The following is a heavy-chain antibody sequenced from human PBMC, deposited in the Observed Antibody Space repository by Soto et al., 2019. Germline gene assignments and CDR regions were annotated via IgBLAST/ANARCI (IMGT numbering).Heavy chain of an antibody. CDR2: ICYSGST. CDR3: ARSFGDYYGSGSYYNWAVFDY. J-gene: IGHJ4*02. CDR1: GGSISSYC. V-gene: IGHV4-59*01. D-gene: IGHD3-10*01. Sequence: SETLSLTCTVSGGSISSYCWSWIRQHPGKGLEGIGYICYSGSTNYNPSLKSRVTISVDTSKNQFSLKLSSVTAADTAVYYCARSFGDYYGSGSYYNWAVFDYWGQGTLVTVSS.